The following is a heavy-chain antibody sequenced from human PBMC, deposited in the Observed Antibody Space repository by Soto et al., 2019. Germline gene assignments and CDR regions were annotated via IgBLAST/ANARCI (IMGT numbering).Heavy chain of an antibody. Sequence: SETLSLTCTVSGGSISSSSYYWGWIRQPPGKGLEWIGSIFYSGSTYYNPSLKSRVTISVDTSKNQFSLKLSSVTAADTAVYYCACILSGGYSYAFYYYGMDVWGQGTTVTVSS. CDR2: IFYSGST. CDR3: ACILSGGYSYAFYYYGMDV. CDR1: GGSISSSSYY. D-gene: IGHD5-18*01. J-gene: IGHJ6*02. V-gene: IGHV4-39*01.